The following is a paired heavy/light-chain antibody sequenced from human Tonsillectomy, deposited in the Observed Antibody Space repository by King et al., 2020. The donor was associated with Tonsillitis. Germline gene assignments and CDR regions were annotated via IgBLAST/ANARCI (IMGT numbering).Light chain of an antibody. CDR3: QQYDDLPLT. CDR1: QAISNY. J-gene: IGKJ4*01. V-gene: IGKV1-33*01. CDR2: DAS. Sequence: DIQMTQSPSSLSASVGDRVTITCQASQAISNYLNWYQQKPGKAPKLLIFDASNLETGVPSRFSGSGSGTDFTFTITSLQPEDIATYYCQQYDDLPLTFGGGTKVEIK.
Heavy chain of an antibody. CDR2: ISYDGNNK. CDR1: GFTFSHYA. Sequence: QVQLVESGGGVVQPGRSLRLSCAASGFTFSHYAMHWVRQAPGKGLEWVALISYDGNNKYSEDSVKGRFTISRDNSKNTLYLQMNSLRAEDTAVYYCTKEKKAYYYGSGTYFDAFDIWGQGTMVTVSS. V-gene: IGHV3-30*18. D-gene: IGHD3-10*01. J-gene: IGHJ3*02. CDR3: TKEKKAYYYGSGTYFDAFDI.